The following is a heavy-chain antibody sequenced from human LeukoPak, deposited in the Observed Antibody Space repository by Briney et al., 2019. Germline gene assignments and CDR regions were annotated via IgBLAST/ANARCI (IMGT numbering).Heavy chain of an antibody. CDR2: ISDSGGST. CDR3: AKGLSIAARPVNDY. CDR1: GLTFSSYA. D-gene: IGHD6-6*01. J-gene: IGHJ4*02. Sequence: GGSLRLSCAASGLTFSSYAMSWVRQAPGKGLEWVSGISDSGGSTYYADSVKGRFTISRDNPKNTLYLQMNSLRAEDTAVYYCAKGLSIAARPVNDYWGQGTLVTVSS. V-gene: IGHV3-23*01.